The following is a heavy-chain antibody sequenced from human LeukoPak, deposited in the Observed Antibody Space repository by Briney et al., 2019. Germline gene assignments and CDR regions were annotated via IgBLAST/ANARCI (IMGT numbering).Heavy chain of an antibody. Sequence: SQTLSLTCTVSGGSISSGSYYWNWIRQPPGKGLEWIGYVYYNGSTTYNPPLKSRVTISVDTSKNQFSLKLTSVTAADTAVYFCAGVAGSDGFYYMDVWGIGTTVTISS. J-gene: IGHJ6*03. D-gene: IGHD3-10*01. CDR2: VYYNGST. CDR3: AGVAGSDGFYYMDV. V-gene: IGHV4-61*01. CDR1: GGSISSGSYY.